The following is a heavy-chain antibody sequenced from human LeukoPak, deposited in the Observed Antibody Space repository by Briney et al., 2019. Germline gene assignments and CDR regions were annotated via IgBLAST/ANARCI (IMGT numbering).Heavy chain of an antibody. D-gene: IGHD3-10*01. CDR1: GYTFTGYY. J-gene: IGHJ4*02. CDR3: ARVYYYGSGSPDY. Sequence: ASVKVSCKASGYTFTGYYMHWVRQAPGQGLEWMGWINPNSGGTNYAQKFQGRVTMTRDTSISTAYMELSRLRSDDTAVYYCARVYYYGSGSPDYWGQGTLATVSS. CDR2: INPNSGGT. V-gene: IGHV1-2*02.